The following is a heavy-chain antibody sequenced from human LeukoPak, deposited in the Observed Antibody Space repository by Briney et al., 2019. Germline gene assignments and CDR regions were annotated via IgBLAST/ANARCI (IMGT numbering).Heavy chain of an antibody. CDR3: ARSYYYDSSAH. Sequence: SETLSLTCTVSGGSISSSSYYWGWIRQPPGKGLEWIGSIYYSGSTYYNPSLKSRVTISVDTSKNQFSLKLSSVTAADTAVYYCARSYYYDSSAHWGQGTLVTVS. CDR1: GGSISSSSYY. V-gene: IGHV4-39*01. CDR2: IYYSGST. J-gene: IGHJ4*02. D-gene: IGHD3-22*01.